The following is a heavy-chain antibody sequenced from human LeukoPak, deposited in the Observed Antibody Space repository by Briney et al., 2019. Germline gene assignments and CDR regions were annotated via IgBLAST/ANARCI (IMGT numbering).Heavy chain of an antibody. CDR2: IYSGGST. Sequence: SGGSLRLSCAASGFTVSSNYMSWVRQAPGKGLEWVSVIYSGGSTYYADSVKGRFTISRDNSKNTLYLQMNSLRAEDTAVYYCARGYYYDSSGYYPWYFDYWGQGTLVTVSS. D-gene: IGHD3-22*01. CDR1: GFTVSSNY. CDR3: ARGYYYDSSGYYPWYFDY. V-gene: IGHV3-66*01. J-gene: IGHJ4*02.